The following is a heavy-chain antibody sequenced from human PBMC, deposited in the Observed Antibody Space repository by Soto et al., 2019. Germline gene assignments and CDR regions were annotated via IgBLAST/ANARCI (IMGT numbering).Heavy chain of an antibody. CDR1: GFTFTRYS. J-gene: IGHJ4*02. CDR2: ISSTTNYI. Sequence: EVQLVESGGGLVKPGGSLRLSCAASGFTFTRYSMNWVRQAPGKGLEWVSSISSTTNYIYYGDSMKGRFTISRDNGKNSLYLEIHSLRAEDTAVYYCARESEDLTSNFDYWGQGTLVTVSS. V-gene: IGHV3-21*06. CDR3: ARESEDLTSNFDY.